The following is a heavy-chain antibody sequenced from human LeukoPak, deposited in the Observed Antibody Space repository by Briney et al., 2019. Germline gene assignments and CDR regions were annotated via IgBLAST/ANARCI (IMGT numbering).Heavy chain of an antibody. CDR2: INDSGST. V-gene: IGHV4-39*01. Sequence: SETLSLTCTVSGGSISSSSYFWGWIRQSPGRGLEWIGEINDSGSTNYNPSLKSRVTMLVDASKNQFSLKLTSVTAADTAVYYCARLGYYGSGSLVDYFDYWGQGTLVTVSS. CDR3: ARLGYYGSGSLVDYFDY. CDR1: GGSISSSSYF. D-gene: IGHD3-10*01. J-gene: IGHJ4*02.